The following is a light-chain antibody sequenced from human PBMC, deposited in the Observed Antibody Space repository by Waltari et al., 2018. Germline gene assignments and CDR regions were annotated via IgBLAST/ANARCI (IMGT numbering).Light chain of an antibody. Sequence: DIQMTQSPATLSASIGHRVTITCRASQSITNWLAWYQQKPGKAPKLLIDKASKLESGVPSRFSGSGSGTEFTLTISSLQPDDFATYYCQQYDNYWTFGQGTKVEIK. CDR2: KAS. CDR3: QQYDNYWT. CDR1: QSITNW. J-gene: IGKJ1*01. V-gene: IGKV1-5*03.